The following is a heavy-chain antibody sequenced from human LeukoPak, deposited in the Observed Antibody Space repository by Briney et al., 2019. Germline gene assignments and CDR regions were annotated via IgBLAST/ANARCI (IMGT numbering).Heavy chain of an antibody. CDR3: AREGSGWSREFDY. CDR2: IIPIFGTA. V-gene: IGHV1-69*13. Sequence: GASVKVSCKASGGTFSSYAISWVRQAPGQGLEWMGGIIPIFGTANYAQKFQGRVTITADESTSTAYMELSSLRSEDTAVYYCAREGSGWSREFDYWGQGTLVTVSS. D-gene: IGHD6-19*01. CDR1: GGTFSSYA. J-gene: IGHJ4*02.